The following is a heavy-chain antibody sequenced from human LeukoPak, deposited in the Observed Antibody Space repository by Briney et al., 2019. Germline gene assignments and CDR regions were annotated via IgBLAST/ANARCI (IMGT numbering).Heavy chain of an antibody. J-gene: IGHJ4*02. CDR3: ARGEGYGSGSYYPRY. CDR1: GFTVSSNY. D-gene: IGHD3-10*01. V-gene: IGHV3-53*01. Sequence: PGGSLRLSCAASGFTVSSNYMSWVRQAPGKGLEWVSVIYSGGSTYYADSVKGRFTISRDNSKNTLYLQMNSLRAEDTAVYYCARGEGYGSGSYYPRYWGQGTLVTVSS. CDR2: IYSGGST.